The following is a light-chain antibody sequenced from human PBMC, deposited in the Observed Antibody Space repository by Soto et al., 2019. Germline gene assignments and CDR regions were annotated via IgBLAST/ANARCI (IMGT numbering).Light chain of an antibody. Sequence: DIQMTQSPSSLSASVGDRVTITCRASQDISNYLAWFQQRPGEAPKSLIYAASNLQSGVPSKFSGSGSGTDFTLTISSLQPEDFATYYCQQHHSYPLTFGGGIKVEI. CDR3: QQHHSYPLT. CDR1: QDISNY. J-gene: IGKJ4*01. CDR2: AAS. V-gene: IGKV1-16*02.